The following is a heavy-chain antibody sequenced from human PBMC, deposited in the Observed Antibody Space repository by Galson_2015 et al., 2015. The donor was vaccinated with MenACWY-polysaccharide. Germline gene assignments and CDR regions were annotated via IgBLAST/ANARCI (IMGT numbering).Heavy chain of an antibody. CDR1: DDSINNNDYY. CDR3: ARGFPATVTTNGMDV. D-gene: IGHD4-17*01. Sequence: ETLSLTCTVSDDSINNNDYYWGWIRQPPGKPLESIGIIYYSGKTYYNPSLKSRVTISVDASKNQFSLKLTSVTAADTAVYYCARGFPATVTTNGMDVWGQGTTVT. J-gene: IGHJ6*02. CDR2: IYYSGKT. V-gene: IGHV4-39*07.